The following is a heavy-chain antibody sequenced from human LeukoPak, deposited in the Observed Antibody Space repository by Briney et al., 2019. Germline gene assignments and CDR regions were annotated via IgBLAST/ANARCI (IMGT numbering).Heavy chain of an antibody. CDR2: IKQDGSEK. V-gene: IGHV3-7*03. Sequence: GGSLRLSCAASGFTFSSYWMSWVRQAPGKRLEWVANIKQDGSEKYYVDSVKGRFTISRDNAKNSLYLQMNSLRAEDTAVYYCAKADDILTGYYVDWGQGTLVTVSS. D-gene: IGHD3-9*01. CDR3: AKADDILTGYYVD. CDR1: GFTFSSYW. J-gene: IGHJ4*02.